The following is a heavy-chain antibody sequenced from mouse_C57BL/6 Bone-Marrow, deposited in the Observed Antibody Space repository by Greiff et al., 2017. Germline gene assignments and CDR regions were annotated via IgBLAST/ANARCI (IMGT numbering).Heavy chain of an antibody. D-gene: IGHD2-2*01. J-gene: IGHJ4*01. CDR1: GYAFSSSW. CDR3: ARLRLRRAYYAMDY. V-gene: IGHV1-82*01. CDR2: IYPGDGDT. Sequence: VKLMESGPELVKPGASVKISCKASGYAFSSSWMNWVKQRPGKGLEWIGRIYPGDGDTNYNGKFKGKATLTADKSSSTAYMQLSSLTSEDSAVYFCARLRLRRAYYAMDYWGQGTSVTVSS.